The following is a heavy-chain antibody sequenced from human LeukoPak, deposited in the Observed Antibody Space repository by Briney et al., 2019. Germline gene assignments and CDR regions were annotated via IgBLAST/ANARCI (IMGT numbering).Heavy chain of an antibody. CDR3: AREGYSGYTGY. D-gene: IGHD5-12*01. V-gene: IGHV4-34*01. CDR1: GGSFSGYY. J-gene: IGHJ4*02. Sequence: SETLSLTCAVYGGSFSGYYWSWIRQPPGKGLEWIGEINHSGSTNYNPSLKSRVTISADTSKNQFSLKLSSVTAADTAVYYCAREGYSGYTGYWGQGTLVTVSS. CDR2: INHSGST.